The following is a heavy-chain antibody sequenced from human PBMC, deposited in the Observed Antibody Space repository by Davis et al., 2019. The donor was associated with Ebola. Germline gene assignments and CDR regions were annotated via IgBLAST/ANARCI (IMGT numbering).Heavy chain of an antibody. CDR1: GYSFATYW. J-gene: IGHJ4*02. CDR2: IYPGDSDT. Sequence: GESLKISCQASGYSFATYWIGWVRQMPGKGLEWMGIIYPGDSDTTYSPSFQGQVTISADKSIRTLYLQWTTLRASDSAIYYCVRQGDSSGWSDWGQGTLVTVSS. V-gene: IGHV5-51*01. D-gene: IGHD6-19*01. CDR3: VRQGDSSGWSD.